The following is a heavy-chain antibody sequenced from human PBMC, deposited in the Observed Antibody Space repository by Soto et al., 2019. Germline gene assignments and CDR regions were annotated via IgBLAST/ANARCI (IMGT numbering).Heavy chain of an antibody. CDR3: ARSIVGATITSGMDV. Sequence: ASVKVSCKASGGTFSSYAISWVRQAPGQGLEWMGGIIPIFGTANYAQKFQGRVTITADESTSTAYMELSSLRSEDTAVYYCARSIVGATITSGMDVWGQGTTVTVSS. J-gene: IGHJ6*02. V-gene: IGHV1-69*13. D-gene: IGHD1-26*01. CDR1: GGTFSSYA. CDR2: IIPIFGTA.